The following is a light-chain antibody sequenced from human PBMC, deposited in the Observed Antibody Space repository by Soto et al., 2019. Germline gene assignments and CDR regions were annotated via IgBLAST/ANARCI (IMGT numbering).Light chain of an antibody. CDR1: QSVSSSY. CDR2: GAS. Sequence: EIVLTHSPGTLSLFPWEIATLSCRASQSVSSSYLAWYQQKPVQAPRLLIYGASSRATGIPDRFSGSGSGTDSTLTISRLEPEDFAVYYGQQYRSSPWTFGQGTKVDIK. V-gene: IGKV3-20*01. CDR3: QQYRSSPWT. J-gene: IGKJ1*01.